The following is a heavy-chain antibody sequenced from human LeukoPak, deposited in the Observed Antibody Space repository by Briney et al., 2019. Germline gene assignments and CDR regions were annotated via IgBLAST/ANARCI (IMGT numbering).Heavy chain of an antibody. Sequence: SETLSLTCTVSGGSISSSYWSWIRQSAGKGLEWIGRIYSSGSSNYNPSLKGRASMSVDTSKNKFSLELSSVTAADTAVYYCARGCVVSSGTGFDYWGQGTLVTVSS. CDR2: IYSSGSS. V-gene: IGHV4-4*07. CDR1: GGSISSSY. CDR3: ARGCVVSSGTGFDY. D-gene: IGHD2-8*02. J-gene: IGHJ4*02.